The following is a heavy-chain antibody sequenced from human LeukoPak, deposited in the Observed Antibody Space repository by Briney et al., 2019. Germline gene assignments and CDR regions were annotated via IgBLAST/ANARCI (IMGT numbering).Heavy chain of an antibody. V-gene: IGHV3-21*01. D-gene: IGHD2-8*01. CDR3: ARHGMVYVSGDAFDI. CDR1: GFTFSSYS. CDR2: ISSSSSYI. J-gene: IGHJ3*02. Sequence: GGSLRLSCAASGFTFSSYSMNWVRQAPGKGLEWVSSISSSSSYIYYADSVKGRFTISRDNAKNTLYLQMNSLRAEDTAVYYCARHGMVYVSGDAFDIWGQGTMVTVSS.